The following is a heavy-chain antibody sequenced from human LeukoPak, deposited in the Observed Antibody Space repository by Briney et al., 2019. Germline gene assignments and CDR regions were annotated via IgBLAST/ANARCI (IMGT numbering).Heavy chain of an antibody. V-gene: IGHV3-23*01. CDR2: IGGSGGST. CDR1: GFTFSSYA. CDR3: ARDLHYAFDI. Sequence: PGGSLRLSCAASGFTFSSYAMYWVRQAPGKGLEWVSAIGGSGGSTYYADSVKGRFTISRDNAKNSLYLQMNSLRDEDTAVYYCARDLHYAFDIWGQGTMVTASS. D-gene: IGHD3-10*01. J-gene: IGHJ3*02.